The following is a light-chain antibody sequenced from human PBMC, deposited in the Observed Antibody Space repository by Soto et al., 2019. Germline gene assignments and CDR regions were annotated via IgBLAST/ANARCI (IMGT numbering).Light chain of an antibody. CDR1: LSVSVY. J-gene: IGKJ5*01. CDR3: HQRQYWPPIT. CDR2: DAS. Sequence: VLTQSPATLSLSPGERATLSCRTSLSVSVYLDWYQQKPCQAPRLLVSDASNRATGIPARFSGSGSGTDFTLTISSLEPEDFAVYYCHQRQYWPPITCGQGTRLEIK. V-gene: IGKV3-11*01.